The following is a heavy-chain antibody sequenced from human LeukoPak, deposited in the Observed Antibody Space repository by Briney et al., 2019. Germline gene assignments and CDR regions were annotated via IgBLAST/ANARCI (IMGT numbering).Heavy chain of an antibody. CDR2: ISGSGGST. V-gene: IGHV3-23*01. J-gene: IGHJ6*03. CDR3: AKVRDYYYYMDV. CDR1: GFTFSSYA. D-gene: IGHD5-24*01. Sequence: PGGSLRLSCAASGFTFSSYAMSWVRQAPGEGLEWVSAISGSGGSTYYADSVKGRLTISRDNSKNTLYLQMNSLRAEDTAVYFCAKVRDYYYYMDVWGKGTTVTVSS.